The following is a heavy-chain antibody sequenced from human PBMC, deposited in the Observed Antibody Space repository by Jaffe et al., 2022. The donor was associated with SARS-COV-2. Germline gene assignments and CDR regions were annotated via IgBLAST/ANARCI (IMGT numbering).Heavy chain of an antibody. CDR2: IYTSGST. J-gene: IGHJ4*02. CDR1: GGSISSGSYY. V-gene: IGHV4-61*02. Sequence: QVQLQESGPGLVKPSQTLSLTCTVSGGSISSGSYYWSWIRQPAGKGLEWIGRIYTSGSTNYNPSLKSRVTISVDTSKNQFSLKLSSVTAADTAVYYCASQLSIAVAGAIDYWGQGTLVTVSS. D-gene: IGHD6-19*01. CDR3: ASQLSIAVAGAIDY.